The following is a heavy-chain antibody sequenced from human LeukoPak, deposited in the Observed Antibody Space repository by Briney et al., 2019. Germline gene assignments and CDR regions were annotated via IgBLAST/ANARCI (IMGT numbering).Heavy chain of an antibody. Sequence: HPGGSLRLSCAASGFTFSSYEMNWVRQAPGKGLEWVSYISSSGSTIYYADSVKGRFTFSRDNAKNSLYLQMNSLRAEDTAVYYCARASIMITFGGVIAGGYFDYWGQGTLVTVSS. V-gene: IGHV3-48*03. D-gene: IGHD3-16*02. CDR1: GFTFSSYE. J-gene: IGHJ4*02. CDR2: ISSSGSTI. CDR3: ARASIMITFGGVIAGGYFDY.